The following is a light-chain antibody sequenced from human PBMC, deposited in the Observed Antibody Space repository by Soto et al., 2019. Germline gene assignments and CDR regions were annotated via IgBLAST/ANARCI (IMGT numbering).Light chain of an antibody. Sequence: DIPMTQSPSSLSASVGDTVTISCRASQSISDHLNWYEQKSGKAPKVLIYSASRLHSGVASRFSGSGSGTDFTLTISSLEPGDSGTYFCQHGHGYPFTFGPGTKVD. CDR1: QSISDH. CDR2: SAS. V-gene: IGKV1-39*01. CDR3: QHGHGYPFT. J-gene: IGKJ3*01.